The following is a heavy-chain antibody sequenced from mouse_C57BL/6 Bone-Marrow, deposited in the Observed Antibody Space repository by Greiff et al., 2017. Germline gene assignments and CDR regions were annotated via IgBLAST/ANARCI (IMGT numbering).Heavy chain of an antibody. CDR3: SRRGRSNYVAY. D-gene: IGHD2-5*01. CDR1: GFSLSTSGMG. J-gene: IGHJ3*01. CDR2: IYSDDDK. V-gene: IGHV8-12*01. Sequence: QVTLQVSGPGLLQPSQTLSLTCSFSGFSLSTSGMGVSWISQPSGKGLVWLAHIYSDDDKRNHPFLESRLTISKDTSRNQEFLMLTSVDTADAATYYCSRRGRSNYVAYWGQGTLVTVSA.